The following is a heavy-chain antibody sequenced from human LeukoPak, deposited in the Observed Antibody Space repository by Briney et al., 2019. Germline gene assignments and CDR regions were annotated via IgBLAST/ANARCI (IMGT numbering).Heavy chain of an antibody. D-gene: IGHD3-10*01. CDR2: FDPEDGET. CDR1: GYTLTELS. CDR3: ATEGHYGSGSYPFDY. Sequence: ASVKVSCKVSGYTLTELSMHWVRQAPGKGLEWMGGFDPEDGETIYAQKFQGRVTMTEDTPTDTAYMEPSSLRSEDTAVYYCATEGHYGSGSYPFDYWGQGTLVTVSS. V-gene: IGHV1-24*01. J-gene: IGHJ4*02.